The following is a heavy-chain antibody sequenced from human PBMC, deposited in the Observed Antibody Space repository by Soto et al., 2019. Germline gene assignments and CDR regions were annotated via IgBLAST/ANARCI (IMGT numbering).Heavy chain of an antibody. CDR1: GFSFSSNS. CDR2: ISSSSTNI. J-gene: IGHJ4*02. Sequence: GGSLRLSCAASGFSFSSNSMNWVRQAPGKGLEWISYISSSSTNIYYADSVKGRFTISRDNAKNSLYLQMNSLRAEDTAVYYCARDISVYFFNYWGQGALVTVSS. CDR3: ARDISVYFFNY. V-gene: IGHV3-48*01. D-gene: IGHD3-10*01.